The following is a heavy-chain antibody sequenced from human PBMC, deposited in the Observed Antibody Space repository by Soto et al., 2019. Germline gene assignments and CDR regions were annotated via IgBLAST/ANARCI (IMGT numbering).Heavy chain of an antibody. D-gene: IGHD5-18*01. CDR2: IYYSGST. CDR1: GGSISSGGYY. Sequence: QVQLQESGPGLVKPSQTLSLTCTVSGGSISSGGYYWSWIRQHPGKGLEWIGYIYYSGSTYYNPSPKSRITISVDTSKNQFSLKLSSVTAADTAVYYCARDKRTEGGRGYSYGYYGYYYYGMDVWGQGTTVTVSS. CDR3: ARDKRTEGGRGYSYGYYGYYYYGMDV. V-gene: IGHV4-31*03. J-gene: IGHJ6*02.